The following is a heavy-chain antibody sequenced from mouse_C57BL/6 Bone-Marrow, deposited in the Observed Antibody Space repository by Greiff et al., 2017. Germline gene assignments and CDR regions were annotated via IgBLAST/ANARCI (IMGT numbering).Heavy chain of an antibody. Sequence: VMLVESGPELVKPGASVKISCTASGYAFSSSWMNWVKQRPGKGLEWIGRIYPGDGDTNYNGKFKGKATLTADKSSSTAYLQLSSLTSEDSAVYFCARGGYDAWFAYWGQGTLLTVSA. D-gene: IGHD2-2*01. CDR2: IYPGDGDT. V-gene: IGHV1-82*01. J-gene: IGHJ3*01. CDR3: ARGGYDAWFAY. CDR1: GYAFSSSW.